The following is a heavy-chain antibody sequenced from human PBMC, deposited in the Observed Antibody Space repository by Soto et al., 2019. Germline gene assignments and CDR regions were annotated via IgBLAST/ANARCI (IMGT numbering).Heavy chain of an antibody. CDR1: GDSVSSNSAA. CDR2: TYYRSKWYN. CDR3: PSHRSSRSWYFDNWFDP. Sequence: SQTLSLTCAISGDSVSSNSAAWNWIRQSPSRGLEWLGRTYYRSKWYNDYAVSVKSRITINPDTSKNQFSLQLNSVTPEDTAVYSCPSHRSSRSWYFDNWFDPWGQGTLVTVSS. D-gene: IGHD6-13*01. J-gene: IGHJ5*02. V-gene: IGHV6-1*01.